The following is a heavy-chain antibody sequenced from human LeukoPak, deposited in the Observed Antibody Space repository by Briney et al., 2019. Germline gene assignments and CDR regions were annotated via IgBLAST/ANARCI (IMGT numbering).Heavy chain of an antibody. CDR1: GFTFNIYW. J-gene: IGHJ3*02. CDR2: IKTDGSEK. V-gene: IGHV3-7*01. D-gene: IGHD4-17*01. Sequence: GGSLRLSCAASGFTFNIYWMSWVRQAPGKGLEGVANIKTDGSEKRYVDSVKGRFTISRDNAKNSLYLQMNSLRAEDTAVYYCARDRSYGDYSADIWGQGTMVTVSS. CDR3: ARDRSYGDYSADI.